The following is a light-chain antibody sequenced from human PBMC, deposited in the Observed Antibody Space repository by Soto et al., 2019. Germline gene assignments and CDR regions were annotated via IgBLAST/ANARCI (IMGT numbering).Light chain of an antibody. CDR1: ENIASY. V-gene: IGKV1-39*01. CDR3: QQSYSPPWK. Sequence: DIQMTQSPSSLSASVGDRVTITCRASENIASYLNWYQQKPGKAPTLLVYAASSLESGAPPRFSGTVSGTDFTLSITSLQPDDLATYFCQQSYSPPWKFGQGTKVEL. J-gene: IGKJ1*01. CDR2: AAS.